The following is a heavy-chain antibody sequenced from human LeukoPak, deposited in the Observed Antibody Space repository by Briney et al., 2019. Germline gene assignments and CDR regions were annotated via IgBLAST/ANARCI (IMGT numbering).Heavy chain of an antibody. CDR1: GFTFSTYA. J-gene: IGHJ4*02. V-gene: IGHV3-30*18. CDR2: ISYDGSNK. D-gene: IGHD1-26*01. CDR3: AKDRIGATVDY. Sequence: GGSLRLSCAASGFTFSTYAMNWVRQAPGKGLEWVAVISYDGSNKYYADSVKGRFTISRDNSKNTLYLQMNSLRAEDTAVYYCAKDRIGATVDYWGQGTLVTVSS.